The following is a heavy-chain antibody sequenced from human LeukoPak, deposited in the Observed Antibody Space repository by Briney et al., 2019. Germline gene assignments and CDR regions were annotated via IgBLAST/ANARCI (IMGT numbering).Heavy chain of an antibody. D-gene: IGHD5-18*01. CDR3: ARNMDTISYPLDY. CDR2: MKQDGTDK. CDR1: GFTFSTYW. Sequence: GGSLRLSCAASGFTFSTYWMTWVRQAPGKGLEWVANMKQDGTDKYYVESVKGRFTISRDNAKNSLYLQMSSLRAEDTAIYYCARNMDTISYPLDYWGRGTLVTVSS. J-gene: IGHJ4*02. V-gene: IGHV3-7*01.